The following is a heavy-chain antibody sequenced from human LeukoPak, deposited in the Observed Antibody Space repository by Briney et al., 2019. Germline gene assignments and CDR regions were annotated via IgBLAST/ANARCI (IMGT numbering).Heavy chain of an antibody. Sequence: ASVKVSCKASGYTFTSYGISWVRQAPGQGLEWMGWISAYNGNTNYAQKLQGRVTMTTDTSTSTAYMELRSLRSDDTAVYYCARDGEVVVAARVPFDYWGQGTLVTVSS. CDR3: ARDGEVVVAARVPFDY. J-gene: IGHJ4*02. CDR2: ISAYNGNT. D-gene: IGHD2-15*01. V-gene: IGHV1-18*01. CDR1: GYTFTSYG.